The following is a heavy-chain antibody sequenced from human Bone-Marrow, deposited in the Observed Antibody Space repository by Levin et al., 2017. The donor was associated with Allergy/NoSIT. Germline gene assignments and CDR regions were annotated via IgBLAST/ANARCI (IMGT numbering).Heavy chain of an antibody. CDR1: GGSITTHY. D-gene: IGHD6-13*01. CDR3: ARRDAADGIFEY. J-gene: IGHJ4*02. CDR2: IYHSGST. Sequence: SQTLSLTCIVSGGSITTHYWSWIRQPPGKGLEWIGYIYHSGSTNYNPSLKSRVTISVDTSKNQFSLKLKSVTAADTAVYYCARRDAADGIFEYWGQGILVTVSS. V-gene: IGHV4-59*08.